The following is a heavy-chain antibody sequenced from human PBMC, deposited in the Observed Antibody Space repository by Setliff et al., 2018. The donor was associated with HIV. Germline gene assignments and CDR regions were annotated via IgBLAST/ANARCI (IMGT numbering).Heavy chain of an antibody. CDR3: AREGKTALVTKYFDY. CDR2: IDYSGSA. CDR1: SGSISSGAYY. D-gene: IGHD5-18*01. V-gene: IGHV4-31*03. J-gene: IGHJ4*01. Sequence: SETLSLTCTVSSGSISSGAYYWSWIRQYPGKGLEWIGYIDYSGSAFYNPSLKSRITISRDTSKNQFSLKMNSVTAADTAVYYCAREGKTALVTKYFDYWGHGKLVTVSS.